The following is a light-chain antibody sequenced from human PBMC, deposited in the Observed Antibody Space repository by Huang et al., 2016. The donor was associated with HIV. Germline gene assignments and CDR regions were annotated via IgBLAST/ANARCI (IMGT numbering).Light chain of an antibody. CDR1: RSILYSSNHKNY. CDR3: QQYYSSPQT. Sequence: DIAMTQSPESLAVSRGERATVNCKSSRSILYSSNHKNYLAWYQQKPGRPPKLLIYLESTRQSGVPDRFIGSGSGTDFTLTISSLQAEDVAVYYCQQYYSSPQTFGQGTKVEIK. CDR2: LES. J-gene: IGKJ2*01. V-gene: IGKV4-1*01.